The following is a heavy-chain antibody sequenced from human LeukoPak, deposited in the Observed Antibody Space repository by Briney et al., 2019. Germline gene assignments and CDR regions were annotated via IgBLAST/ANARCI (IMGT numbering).Heavy chain of an antibody. J-gene: IGHJ4*02. CDR1: GFTFSGYW. CDR3: ARDQGSIPLDS. CDR2: IKQDGNEK. V-gene: IGHV3-7*01. Sequence: GGSLRLSCAASGFTFSGYWMGWVRQAPGKGLEWVANIKQDGNEKHYVDSVKGRLTISRDNAKNSLFLQMNSLRDEDTAVYYCARDQGSIPLDSWGQGTLVTVSS. D-gene: IGHD6-13*01.